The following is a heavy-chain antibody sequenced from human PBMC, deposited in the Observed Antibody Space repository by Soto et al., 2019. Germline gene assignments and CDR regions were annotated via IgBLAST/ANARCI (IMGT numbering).Heavy chain of an antibody. Sequence: ASSEVSCKASGYTFTDYYMHWVRQAPGQGLEWMGWINPNSGGTNYAQKFQGRVTMTRDTSISTAYMELSRLRSDDTAVYYCARKLELRGSYYYYYDMDVWGQGTTVTVSS. CDR1: GYTFTDYY. CDR3: ARKLELRGSYYYYYDMDV. D-gene: IGHD1-7*01. V-gene: IGHV1-2*02. J-gene: IGHJ6*02. CDR2: INPNSGGT.